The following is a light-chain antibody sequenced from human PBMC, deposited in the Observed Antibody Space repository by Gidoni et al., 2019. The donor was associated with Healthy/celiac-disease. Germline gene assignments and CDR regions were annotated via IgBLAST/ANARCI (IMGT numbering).Light chain of an antibody. CDR3: QQSYSTPPT. Sequence: DIQMPPSPSSLSASVGDRVTITCRASQSISSYLNWYQQKPGKAPKLLIYAASSLQSGVPSRFSGSGSGTDFTLTISSLQPEDFATYYCQQSYSTPPTFGQXTKLEIK. V-gene: IGKV1-39*01. CDR2: AAS. J-gene: IGKJ2*01. CDR1: QSISSY.